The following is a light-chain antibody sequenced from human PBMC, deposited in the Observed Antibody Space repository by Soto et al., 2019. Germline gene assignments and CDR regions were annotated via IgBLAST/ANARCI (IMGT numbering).Light chain of an antibody. Sequence: PPTLSLSPGERATLSCRTSLSVSSYLAWYQQKPGQAPRLLIYDASNRATGIPARFTGSGSGTDFNLTISTLEPEDFAVYYCQQRQYWPPITFGQGTRLEIK. CDR1: LSVSSY. CDR3: QQRQYWPPIT. J-gene: IGKJ5*01. CDR2: DAS. V-gene: IGKV3-11*01.